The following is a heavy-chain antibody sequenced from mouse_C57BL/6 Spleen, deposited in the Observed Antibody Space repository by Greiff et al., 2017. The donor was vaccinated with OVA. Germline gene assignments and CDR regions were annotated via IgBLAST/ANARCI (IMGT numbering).Heavy chain of an antibody. CDR1: GYTFTSYW. D-gene: IGHD3-2*02. CDR3: SSSETAHAPARAY. Sequence: QVQLQQPGAELVKPGASVKLSCKASGYTFTSYWMHWVKQRPGRGLEWIGRIDPNGGGTKYNEKFKGKATLTADKSSSTAYLQLSSLTSEDSEVSYCSSSETAHAPARAYWGQGTSLTVSS. J-gene: IGHJ2*02. V-gene: IGHV1-72*01. CDR2: IDPNGGGT.